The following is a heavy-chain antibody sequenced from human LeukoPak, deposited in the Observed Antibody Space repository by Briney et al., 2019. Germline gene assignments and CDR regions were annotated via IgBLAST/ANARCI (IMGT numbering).Heavy chain of an antibody. J-gene: IGHJ4*02. CDR2: ISYDGSTK. V-gene: IGHV3-30*03. Sequence: PGGSLRLSCAASGFTFSTYGMHWVRQAPGKGLEWVAVISYDGSTKYYADSVKGRFTISRDNSKNTLYLQVNSLRAEDTAVYYCARGDKSSGWYFLDYWGRGTLVTVSS. D-gene: IGHD6-19*01. CDR3: ARGDKSSGWYFLDY. CDR1: GFTFSTYG.